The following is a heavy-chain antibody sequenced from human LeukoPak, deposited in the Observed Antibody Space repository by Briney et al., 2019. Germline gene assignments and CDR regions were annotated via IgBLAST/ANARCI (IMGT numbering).Heavy chain of an antibody. D-gene: IGHD3-10*01. CDR1: GGSSSSSSYY. J-gene: IGHJ4*02. V-gene: IGHV4-39*07. Sequence: SETLSLTCTVSGGSSSSSSYYWGWIRQPPGKGLEWIGSIDYSGSTYYNPSLKSRVTISVDTSKNQFSLKLSSVTAADTAVYYCARAEYYYGSGSSALGHFDYWGQGTLVTVSS. CDR2: IDYSGST. CDR3: ARAEYYYGSGSSALGHFDY.